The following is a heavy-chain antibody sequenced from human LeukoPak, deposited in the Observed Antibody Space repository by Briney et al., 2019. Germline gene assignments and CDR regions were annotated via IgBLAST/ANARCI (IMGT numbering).Heavy chain of an antibody. Sequence: AGGSLRLSCAASGFTFSDYYMAWVRQAPGKGLEWVAVISYDGSNKYYADSVKGRFTISRDNSKNTLYLQMNSLRAEDAAVYYCARVAGPFDYWGQGTLVTVSS. J-gene: IGHJ4*02. CDR3: ARVAGPFDY. CDR2: ISYDGSNK. V-gene: IGHV3-30-3*01. CDR1: GFTFSDYY. D-gene: IGHD6-19*01.